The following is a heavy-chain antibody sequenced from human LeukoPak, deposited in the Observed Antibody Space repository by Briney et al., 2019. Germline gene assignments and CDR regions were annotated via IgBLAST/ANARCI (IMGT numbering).Heavy chain of an antibody. D-gene: IGHD5-18*01. CDR2: SNVFGVD. J-gene: IGHJ4*02. CDR1: GGPICTYN. Sequence: SETLSLTCIVSGGPICTYNWMWFRQPAGKGLEWVGRSNVFGVDSYNPSLMRRASISVDKSNNQFSLTLTSVTAADTAVYYCARDRGHSYGSDFDHWGQGILVTVS. CDR3: ARDRGHSYGSDFDH. V-gene: IGHV4-4*07.